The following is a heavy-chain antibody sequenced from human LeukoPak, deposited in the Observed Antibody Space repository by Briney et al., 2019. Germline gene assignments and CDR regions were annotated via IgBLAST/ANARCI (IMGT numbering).Heavy chain of an antibody. Sequence: GGSLRLSCAASGFTFSSYAMTWVRQAPGKGLEWVSALSPGGGSTYYADSVKGRFTISRDNSKNALYLQLNSLRAADTAVYYCAIPTTIYHLYGVDVWGQGTTVTVSS. J-gene: IGHJ6*02. D-gene: IGHD5-24*01. CDR3: AIPTTIYHLYGVDV. CDR1: GFTFSSYA. CDR2: LSPGGGST. V-gene: IGHV3-23*01.